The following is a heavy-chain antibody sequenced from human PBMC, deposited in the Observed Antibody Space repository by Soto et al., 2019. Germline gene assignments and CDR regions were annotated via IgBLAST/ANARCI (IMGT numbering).Heavy chain of an antibody. V-gene: IGHV3-23*01. J-gene: IGHJ4*02. Sequence: EVQLLESGGGLVQPGGSLRLSCEASGFSFSSYALSWVRQAPGKGLEWVSTFSAGGRAYYADSVKGRFTIAKDFSKNTLHLQTNSLRAKDTAVYYCAKESMPEHYGDTLFDHWGQGTRVTVSS. CDR2: FSAGGRA. CDR3: AKESMPEHYGDTLFDH. CDR1: GFSFSSYA. D-gene: IGHD4-17*01.